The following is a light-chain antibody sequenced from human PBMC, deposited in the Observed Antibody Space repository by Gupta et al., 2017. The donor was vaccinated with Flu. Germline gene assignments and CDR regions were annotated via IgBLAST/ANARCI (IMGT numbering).Light chain of an antibody. J-gene: IGLJ1*01. CDR1: SSGVGLYNY. Sequence: GHSVATSCTGTSSGVGLYNYVPRYQQHPGKAPKLIIYEGSRRPAGVSDRFSGSKSGNTPSLTSSGTQAEDEADYYCCSYGFGSRFGGGTKVTVL. CDR3: CSYGFGSR. CDR2: EGS. V-gene: IGLV2-11*03.